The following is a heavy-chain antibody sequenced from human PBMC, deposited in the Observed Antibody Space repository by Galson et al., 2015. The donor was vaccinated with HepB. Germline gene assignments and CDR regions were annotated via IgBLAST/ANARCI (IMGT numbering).Heavy chain of an antibody. Sequence: SLRLSCAASGFTLRNYWMSWVRQAPGKGLEWVANINADGSEKYYVDSMRGRFTISRDNAENSVSLQMNSLRAEDTAVYYCARARRHSTPDPHHFDYWGQGSLVTVSS. CDR2: INADGSEK. D-gene: IGHD6-13*01. CDR1: GFTLRNYW. V-gene: IGHV3-7*01. J-gene: IGHJ4*02. CDR3: ARARRHSTPDPHHFDY.